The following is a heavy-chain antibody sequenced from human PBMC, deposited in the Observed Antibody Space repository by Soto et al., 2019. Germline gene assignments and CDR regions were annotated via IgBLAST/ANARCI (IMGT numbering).Heavy chain of an antibody. CDR1: GGSVSNSNYY. J-gene: IGHJ4*02. Sequence: LSLTCTVSGGSVSNSNYYWGWIRQSPGKGLEWIGSVYYRGRSYSKSSAKSRVTISVDTSKNQFSLNLNSVTASDTAVYYCVSQRTSVLTQAYFDYWGPGALVTVSS. CDR3: VSQRTSVLTQAYFDY. D-gene: IGHD2-8*01. CDR2: VYYRGRS. V-gene: IGHV4-39*01.